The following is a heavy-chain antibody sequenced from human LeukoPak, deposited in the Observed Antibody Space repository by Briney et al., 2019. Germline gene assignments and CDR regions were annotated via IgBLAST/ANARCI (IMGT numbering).Heavy chain of an antibody. CDR3: ARGVVATSETPSDFDY. J-gene: IGHJ4*02. V-gene: IGHV3-21*01. Sequence: PGGSLRLSCAASGFTFSSYSMNWVRQAPGKGLEWVSSISSSSSYIYYADSVKGRFTISRDNAKNSLYLQMNSLRAEDTAMYYCARGVVATSETPSDFDYWGQGTLVTVSS. CDR1: GFTFSSYS. D-gene: IGHD5-12*01. CDR2: ISSSSSYI.